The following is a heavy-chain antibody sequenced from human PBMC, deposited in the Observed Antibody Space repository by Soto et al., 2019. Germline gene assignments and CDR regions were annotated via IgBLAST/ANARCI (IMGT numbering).Heavy chain of an antibody. J-gene: IGHJ3*01. CDR3: ARDSRYCTDGGCSIRRDAFDV. Sequence: QAQLQESGPGLVRPSGTLSLTCTVSRFSVTNNKYWNWVRQSPGKALEWIGEIYHSGATYYNPSLSGRASISMDTSKNQISLNLTSVTAADTAVYYCARDSRYCTDGGCSIRRDAFDVWGQGTLVTVSS. CDR2: IYHSGAT. D-gene: IGHD2-15*01. CDR1: RFSVTNNKY. V-gene: IGHV4-4*02.